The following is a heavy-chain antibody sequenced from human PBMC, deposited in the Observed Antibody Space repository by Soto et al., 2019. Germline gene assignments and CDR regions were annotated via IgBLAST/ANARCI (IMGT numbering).Heavy chain of an antibody. V-gene: IGHV3-30-3*01. CDR1: GFTFSSYA. Sequence: GGSLRLSCAASGFTFSSYAMHWVRQAPGKGLEWVAVISYDGSNKYYADSVKGRFTISRDNSKNTLYLQMNSLRAEDTAVYYCARDFEPQLSQAVYWGQGTLVTVSS. CDR3: ARDFEPQLSQAVY. D-gene: IGHD6-13*01. J-gene: IGHJ4*02. CDR2: ISYDGSNK.